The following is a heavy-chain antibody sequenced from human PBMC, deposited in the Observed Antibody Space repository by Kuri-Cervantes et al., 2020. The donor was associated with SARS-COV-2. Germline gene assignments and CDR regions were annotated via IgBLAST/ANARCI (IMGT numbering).Heavy chain of an antibody. V-gene: IGHV3-74*03. J-gene: IGHJ4*02. CDR3: ARNRGSGWPFFDY. Sequence: GESLNIPCVASGFTFRSYWMHWVRQAPGKGLVWVSRINGDGSTRTYANSVKGRFTISRDNSKNSLYLQMNSLRAEDTAVYYCARNRGSGWPFFDYWGQGTLVTVSS. CDR2: INGDGSTR. D-gene: IGHD6-19*01. CDR1: GFTFRSYW.